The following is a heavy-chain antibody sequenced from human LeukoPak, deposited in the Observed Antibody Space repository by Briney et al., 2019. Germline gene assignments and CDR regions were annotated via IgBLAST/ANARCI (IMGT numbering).Heavy chain of an antibody. D-gene: IGHD3-10*01. Sequence: GGSLRLSCAASGFTVSSNYMSWVRQAPGKGLEWVSVIYSGGNTYYADSVKGRFTISRDNSKNTLYLQMNSLRAEDTSVYYCATVRGGSGTYYSDYWGQGTLVTVSS. CDR2: IYSGGNT. CDR1: GFTVSSNY. V-gene: IGHV3-53*01. CDR3: ATVRGGSGTYYSDY. J-gene: IGHJ4*02.